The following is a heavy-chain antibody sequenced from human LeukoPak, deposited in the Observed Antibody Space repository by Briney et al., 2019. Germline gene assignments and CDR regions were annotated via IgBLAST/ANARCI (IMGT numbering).Heavy chain of an antibody. CDR2: IWYDGSNK. J-gene: IGHJ4*02. D-gene: IGHD3-10*01. Sequence: GGSLRLSCAASGFTLSSYGMHWVRQAPGKGLEWVAVIWYDGSNKYYADSVKGRFTISRDNSKNTLYLQMNSLRAEDTAVYYSARSGSGSYYNHYYFDYWGQGTLVTVSS. CDR3: ARSGSGSYYNHYYFDY. CDR1: GFTLSSYG. V-gene: IGHV3-33*01.